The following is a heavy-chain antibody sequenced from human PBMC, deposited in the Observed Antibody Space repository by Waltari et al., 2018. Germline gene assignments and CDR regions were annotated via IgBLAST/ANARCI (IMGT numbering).Heavy chain of an antibody. J-gene: IGHJ3*02. CDR3: ARDLWGSGYFAPDAFDI. V-gene: IGHV1-69*01. CDR1: GGTFSSYA. CDR2: TIPSVVTA. D-gene: IGHD3-22*01. Sequence: QVQLVQSGAEVKKPGSSVKVSCKASGGTFSSYAISWVRQAPGQGLEWMGGTIPSVVTANYAQKFQGRVTITADESTSTAYMELSSLRSEDTAVYYCARDLWGSGYFAPDAFDIWGQGTMVTVSS.